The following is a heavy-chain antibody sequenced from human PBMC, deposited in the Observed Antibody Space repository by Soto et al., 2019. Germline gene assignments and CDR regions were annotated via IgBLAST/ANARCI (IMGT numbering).Heavy chain of an antibody. J-gene: IGHJ4*02. CDR3: ARRSSSWYFDY. Sequence: EVQLLESGGGLVQPGGSLRLSCAASGFTFSSYAMNWVRQAPGKGLEWVSVISGSGDSTYYADSVKGRFTISSDNSKNPLYLQMNSLRAEDTAVYYCARRSSSWYFDYWGQGTLVTVSS. CDR2: ISGSGDST. V-gene: IGHV3-23*01. D-gene: IGHD6-13*01. CDR1: GFTFSSYA.